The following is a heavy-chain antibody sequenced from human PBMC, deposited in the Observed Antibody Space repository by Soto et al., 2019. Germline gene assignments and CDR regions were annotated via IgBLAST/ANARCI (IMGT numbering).Heavy chain of an antibody. CDR2: INPSGGST. CDR1: GYTFTSYY. J-gene: IGHJ5*02. CDR3: ARDSSYSSSWYNWFDP. V-gene: IGHV1-46*01. Sequence: WASVKVSCKASGYTFTSYYMHWVRQAPGQGLEWMGIINPSGGSTSYAQKFQGRVTMTRDTSTSTVYMELSSLRSEDTAVYYCARDSSYSSSWYNWFDPWGQGTLVTVSS. D-gene: IGHD6-13*01.